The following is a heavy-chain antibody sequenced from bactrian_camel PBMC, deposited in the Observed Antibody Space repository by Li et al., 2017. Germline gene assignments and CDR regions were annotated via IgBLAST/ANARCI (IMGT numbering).Heavy chain of an antibody. V-gene: IGHV3S53*01. CDR1: ESTYRSIC. Sequence: HVQLVESGGGSVQAGGSLTLSCTASESTYRSICMAWFRQAPGSQRETVATVDSNGVTKVAGSVKGRFTLTKDNAKNTLFLRMDSLKPEDTAMYYCAARGPYCYTKLSVADFTYWGQGTQVTVS. CDR2: VDSNGVT. J-gene: IGHJ6*01. D-gene: IGHD2*01. CDR3: AARGPYCYTKLSVADFTY.